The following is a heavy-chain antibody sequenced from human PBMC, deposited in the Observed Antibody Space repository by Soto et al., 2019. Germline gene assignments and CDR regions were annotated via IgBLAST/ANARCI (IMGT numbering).Heavy chain of an antibody. V-gene: IGHV6-1*01. D-gene: IGHD3-3*01. CDR1: GDSVSSNSAA. CDR3: ARDGPTIFGVVVRPDKYYYYYYMDV. J-gene: IGHJ6*03. Sequence: PSQTLSLTCAISGDSVSSNSAAWNWIRQSPSRGLEWLGRTYYRSKWYNDYAVSVKSRITINPDTSTSTAYMELRRLRSDDTAVYYCARDGPTIFGVVVRPDKYYYYYYMDVWGKGTTVTVSS. CDR2: TYYRSKWYN.